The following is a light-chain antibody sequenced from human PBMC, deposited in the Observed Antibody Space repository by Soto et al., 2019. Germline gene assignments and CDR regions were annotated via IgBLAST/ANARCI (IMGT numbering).Light chain of an antibody. J-gene: IGLJ1*01. CDR1: SSDVGGYSY. CDR2: EVS. V-gene: IGLV2-14*01. Sequence: QSALSQPASVSGSPVQSITISCTGTSSDVGGYSYVSWYQHHPGKAPKLIIYEVSDRPSGVSNRFSGSKSGNTASLTISGLQAEDAADYYCSSYTISSTYVFGTGTKVTV. CDR3: SSYTISSTYV.